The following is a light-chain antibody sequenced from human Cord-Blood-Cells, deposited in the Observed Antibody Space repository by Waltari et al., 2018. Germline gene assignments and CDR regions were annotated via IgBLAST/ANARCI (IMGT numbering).Light chain of an antibody. CDR1: QSISSY. Sequence: EIQMTQSPSSLSASVGDRVNITFRASQSISSYLNWYQQKQGNAPKLLIYAASSLQSGVPSRFSGSGSGTDFTLTISSLQPEDFATYYCQQSYSTPFTFGPGTKVDIK. V-gene: IGKV1-39*01. CDR3: QQSYSTPFT. CDR2: AAS. J-gene: IGKJ3*01.